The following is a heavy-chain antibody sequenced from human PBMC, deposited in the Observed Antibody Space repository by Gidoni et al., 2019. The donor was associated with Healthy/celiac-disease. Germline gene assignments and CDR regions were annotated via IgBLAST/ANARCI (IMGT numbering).Heavy chain of an antibody. V-gene: IGHV3-73*01. CDR2: IRSKANSYAT. CDR1: GFTFSGSA. J-gene: IGHJ4*02. Sequence: EVQLVESGGGLVQPGGSLKLSCAASGFTFSGSAMHWVRQASGKGLEWVGRIRSKANSYATADAASVKGRFTISRDDSKNTAYLQMNSLKTEDTAVYYCTIPLLTTDYWGQGTLVTVSS. CDR3: TIPLLTTDY. D-gene: IGHD1-1*01.